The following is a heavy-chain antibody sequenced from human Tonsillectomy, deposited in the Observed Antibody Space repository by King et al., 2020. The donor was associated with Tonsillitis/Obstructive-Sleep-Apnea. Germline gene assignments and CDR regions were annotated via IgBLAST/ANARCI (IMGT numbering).Heavy chain of an antibody. V-gene: IGHV3-30*04. CDR2: ISFDGSNK. D-gene: IGHD3-16*01. J-gene: IGHJ4*02. Sequence: VQLVESGGGVVQPGRSLRLSCAASGFTFSSYAMHWVRQAPGKGLEWVAVISFDGSNKYYADSVKGRFTISRDNSKNTVYLQMNSLRAEDTALYYCAGELAWGVGGEVRSFDYWGQGTLVTVSS. CDR3: AGELAWGVGGEVRSFDY. CDR1: GFTFSSYA.